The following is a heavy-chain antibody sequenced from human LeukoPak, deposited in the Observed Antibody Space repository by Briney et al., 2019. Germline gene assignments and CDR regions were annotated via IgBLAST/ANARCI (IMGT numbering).Heavy chain of an antibody. CDR3: ASRIRSSGDAFDI. CDR2: IYYSGST. D-gene: IGHD3-10*01. J-gene: IGHJ3*02. Sequence: SETLSLTCTVSGGSISSYYWSWIRQPPGKGLEWIGYIYYSGSTNYNPSLKSRVTISVDTSKNQFSLKLSSVTAADTAVYYCASRIRSSGDAFDIWGQGTMVTVSS. CDR1: GGSISSYY. V-gene: IGHV4-59*08.